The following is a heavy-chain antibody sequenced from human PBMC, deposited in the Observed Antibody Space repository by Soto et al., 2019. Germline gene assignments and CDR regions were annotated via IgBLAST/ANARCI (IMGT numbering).Heavy chain of an antibody. J-gene: IGHJ4*02. V-gene: IGHV3-33*01. D-gene: IGHD3-10*01. CDR3: ARDGSGGDWRFFDY. Sequence: QVQLVESGGGVVQPGRSLRLSCAASGFAFHRYGIHWVRQAPGKGLEWVADNWYDGTTKYYADSVKGRFTVSRDDSENTVYLQMDSLRAGDTAVYYCARDGSGGDWRFFDYWGQGTLVTVSS. CDR2: NWYDGTTK. CDR1: GFAFHRYG.